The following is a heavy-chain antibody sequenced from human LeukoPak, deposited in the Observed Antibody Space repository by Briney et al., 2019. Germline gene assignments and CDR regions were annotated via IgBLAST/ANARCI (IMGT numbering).Heavy chain of an antibody. CDR1: GFTFSNYW. J-gene: IGHJ1*01. V-gene: IGHV3-7*01. D-gene: IGHD3-22*01. CDR2: IKIDGSEK. Sequence: GSLRLSCEGSGFTFSNYWMGWVRQAPGKGLQWVANIKIDGSEKYYVDSVKGRFTISRDNAKNSLYLQTNSLRAEDTAVYYCATYSSLNRREFQYWGQGTLLTVSS. CDR3: ATYSSLNRREFQY.